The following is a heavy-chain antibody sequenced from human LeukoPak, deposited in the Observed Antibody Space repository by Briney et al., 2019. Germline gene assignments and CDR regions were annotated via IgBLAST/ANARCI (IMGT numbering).Heavy chain of an antibody. CDR2: ISGSGGNT. CDR1: GFTFSSYA. CDR3: AKKGYSPFYFDY. V-gene: IGHV3-23*01. Sequence: GGSLRLSCAASGFTFSSYAMSWVRQAPGKGLEWVSAISGSGGNTYYADSVKGRFTISRDNSKNTLHLQMNSLRAEDTAVYYCAKKGYSPFYFDYWGQGTLVTVSS. D-gene: IGHD2-15*01. J-gene: IGHJ4*02.